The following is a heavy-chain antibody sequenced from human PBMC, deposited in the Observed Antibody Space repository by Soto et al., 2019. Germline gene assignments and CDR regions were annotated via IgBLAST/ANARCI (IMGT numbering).Heavy chain of an antibody. CDR1: GYSFSSYG. CDR3: ARGPPTSWSGGNCYSHYWDY. Sequence: QVQLVQSGAEVKKPGASVKVSCKASGYSFSSYGISWVRQAPGHGLEWMGWISGYTGSTNYAQKLQDRVTMTTDTATSIADTERRRRRSDDTARYYCARGPPTSWSGGNCYSHYWDYWGQGTLVTVS. V-gene: IGHV1-18*01. CDR2: ISGYTGST. J-gene: IGHJ4*02. D-gene: IGHD2-15*01.